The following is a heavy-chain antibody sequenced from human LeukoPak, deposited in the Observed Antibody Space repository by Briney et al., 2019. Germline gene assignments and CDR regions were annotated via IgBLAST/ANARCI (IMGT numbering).Heavy chain of an antibody. V-gene: IGHV1-18*01. Sequence: ASVKVSCKAYGYSFTSYGITWVRQAPGQGLEWMGWISGYNGKRNYAQKIQGRVTMTADTSTSTAYMELRSLRSDDTAMYYCARDRATSGWYQDDYWGQGTQVTVSS. D-gene: IGHD6-19*01. CDR2: ISGYNGKR. CDR3: ARDRATSGWYQDDY. CDR1: GYSFTSYG. J-gene: IGHJ4*02.